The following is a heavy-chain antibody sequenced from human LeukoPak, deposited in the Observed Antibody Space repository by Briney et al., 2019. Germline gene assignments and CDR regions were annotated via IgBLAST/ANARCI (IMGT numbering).Heavy chain of an antibody. Sequence: ASVKVSCKASGYTFTGYYMHWVRQAPGQELEWMGWINPNSGGTNYAQKFQGRVTMTRDTSISTAYMELSRLRSDDTAVDYCARGGRYCSGGSCYQDYWGQGTLVTVSS. D-gene: IGHD2-15*01. CDR2: INPNSGGT. J-gene: IGHJ4*02. CDR3: ARGGRYCSGGSCYQDY. CDR1: GYTFTGYY. V-gene: IGHV1-2*02.